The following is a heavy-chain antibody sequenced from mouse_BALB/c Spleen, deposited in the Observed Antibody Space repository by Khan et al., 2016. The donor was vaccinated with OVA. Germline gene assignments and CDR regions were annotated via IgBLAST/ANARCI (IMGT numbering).Heavy chain of an antibody. D-gene: IGHD2-3*01. CDR1: GFSLTSYG. CDR2: IWSDGST. Sequence: QVQLKESGPGLVAPSQSLSITCTVSGFSLTSYGVHWVRQPPGKGLEWLVVIWSDGSTNYNSVLKSRLSISKENSKSQVFLKMNSLQTDDTAIYYCARWFDGYSSLYAMDYWGQGTSVTVSS. V-gene: IGHV2-6*02. CDR3: ARWFDGYSSLYAMDY. J-gene: IGHJ4*01.